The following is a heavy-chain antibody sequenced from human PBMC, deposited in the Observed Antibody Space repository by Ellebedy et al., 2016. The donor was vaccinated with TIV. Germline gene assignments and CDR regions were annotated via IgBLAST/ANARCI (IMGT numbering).Heavy chain of an antibody. CDR2: IKQDGRDK. CDR1: GFTFGSYW. J-gene: IGHJ3*02. V-gene: IGHV3-7*01. Sequence: PGGSLRLPCAASGFTFGSYWMSWVRQPPGKGLEWVANIKQDGRDKYYVDSVRGRFTISRDNAKNSLYLQMNSLTVEDTAVYYCARRYCTISRCFAASWASLDMWGQGTMVTVSS. CDR3: ARRYCTISRCFAASWASLDM. D-gene: IGHD2-2*01.